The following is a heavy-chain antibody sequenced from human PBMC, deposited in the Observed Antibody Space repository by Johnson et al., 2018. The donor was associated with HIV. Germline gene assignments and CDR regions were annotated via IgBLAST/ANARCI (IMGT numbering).Heavy chain of an antibody. V-gene: IGHV3-30*18. CDR1: GFTISSYG. CDR3: AKVALTTVTTPGRDAFDI. D-gene: IGHD4-17*01. CDR2: ISYGGSNK. Sequence: QMQLVESGGGVVQPGRSLRLSCAASGFTISSYGMHWVRQAPGKGLEGVAVISYGGSNKYYADSVKGRFTISRDNSKTTLYLQMNSLRAEATAVYYCAKVALTTVTTPGRDAFDIWGPGTMVTVSS. J-gene: IGHJ3*02.